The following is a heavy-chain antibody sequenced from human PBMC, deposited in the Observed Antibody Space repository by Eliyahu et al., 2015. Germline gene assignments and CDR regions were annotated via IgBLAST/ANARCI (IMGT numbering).Heavy chain of an antibody. D-gene: IGHD6-19*01. J-gene: IGHJ4*02. V-gene: IGHV1-24*01. CDR3: ATKADSAVALHYYFDY. CDR2: FXPEDGET. CDR1: GXTPXELS. Sequence: QVQLVQSGAEVXKPGASVXVXCKVSGXTPXELSMHWXRXAPGKGLEWMGGFXPEDGETIYAQKFQGRVTMTEDTSTDTAYMELSSLRSEDTAVYYCATKADSAVALHYYFDYWGQGTLVTVSS.